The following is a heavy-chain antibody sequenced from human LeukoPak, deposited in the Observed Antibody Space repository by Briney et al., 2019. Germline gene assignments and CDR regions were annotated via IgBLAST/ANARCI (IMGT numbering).Heavy chain of an antibody. Sequence: SETLSLTCTVYGGSFSGYYWSWIRHPPGKGLEWIGEINHSGSTNYNPSLKSRVTISVDTSKNQFSLKLSSVTAADTAVYYCARGRTYYDFWSGSPFDPWGQGTLVTVSS. D-gene: IGHD3-3*01. CDR1: GGSFSGYY. J-gene: IGHJ5*02. CDR3: ARGRTYYDFWSGSPFDP. V-gene: IGHV4-34*01. CDR2: INHSGST.